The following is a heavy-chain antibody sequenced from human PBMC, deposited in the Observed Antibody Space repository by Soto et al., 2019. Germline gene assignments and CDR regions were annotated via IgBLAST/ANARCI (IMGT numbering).Heavy chain of an antibody. CDR2: IFWDDDK. D-gene: IGHD3-10*01. V-gene: IGHV2-5*02. CDR1: GFSLSSNGVG. CDR3: AHTPGSGSYYPNHFDY. Sequence: QISLKESGPTLVKPTQTLTLTCTFSGFSLSSNGVGVGWIRQPPGKALEWLALIFWDDDKRYSPSLKSRITIPKDTSKNQVVLIMTNMDPVDTATYFCAHTPGSGSYYPNHFDYWGQGTLVTVSS. J-gene: IGHJ4*02.